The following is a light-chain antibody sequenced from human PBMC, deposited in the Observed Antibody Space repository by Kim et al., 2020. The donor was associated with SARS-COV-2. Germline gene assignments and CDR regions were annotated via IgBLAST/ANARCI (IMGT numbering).Light chain of an antibody. CDR1: QSVFYSSNNKNY. V-gene: IGKV4-1*01. J-gene: IGKJ4*01. CDR2: WAS. Sequence: ATINCKSSQSVFYSSNNKNYLAWYQQKPGQPPRLLIYWASTRESGVPERFSGSGSGTDFTLTISGLQAEDVAVYYCQQYYSTLALTFGGGTKVEIK. CDR3: QQYYSTLALT.